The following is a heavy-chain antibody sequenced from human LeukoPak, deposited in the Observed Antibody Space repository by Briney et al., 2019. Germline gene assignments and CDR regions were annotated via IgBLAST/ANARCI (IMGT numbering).Heavy chain of an antibody. Sequence: SETLSLTCTVSGGSISSGDYYRSWIRQPPGKGLEWIGYIYYSGSTYYNPSLKSRVTISVDTSKNQFSLKLSSVTAADTAVYYCARDGLVQQGYWGQGTLVTVSS. J-gene: IGHJ4*02. CDR3: ARDGLVQQGY. CDR2: IYYSGST. V-gene: IGHV4-30-4*08. CDR1: GGSISSGDYY. D-gene: IGHD1-1*01.